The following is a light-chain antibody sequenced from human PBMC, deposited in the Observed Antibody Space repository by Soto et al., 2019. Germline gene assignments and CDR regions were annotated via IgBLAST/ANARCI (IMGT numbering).Light chain of an antibody. V-gene: IGKV1-39*01. J-gene: IGKJ1*01. CDR1: QSIASY. Sequence: DIQMTQSPSSLSASAGDRVTITCRASQSIASYLNWYQQKPGKAPNLLIYAASSLQSGVPSRFSGSGSGTDFTLTISSLQPEDFATYYCQQSYDTVWTFGQGTKVDI. CDR3: QQSYDTVWT. CDR2: AAS.